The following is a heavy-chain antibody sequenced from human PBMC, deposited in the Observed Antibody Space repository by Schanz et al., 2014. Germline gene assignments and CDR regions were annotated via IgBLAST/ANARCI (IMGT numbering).Heavy chain of an antibody. D-gene: IGHD3-10*01. J-gene: IGHJ6*02. CDR2: ISAYNGHT. Sequence: QVQLVQSGAEVKKPGASVKVSCKASGYTFISYGIKWVRQAPGQGLEWMGWISAYNGHTDYAQKLQGRVTLTTDTSTSTSYMELRNLRSDDTAVYYCAGAKRVGDMDIWGQGTTVTVSS. CDR3: AGAKRVGDMDI. V-gene: IGHV1-18*01. CDR1: GYTFISYG.